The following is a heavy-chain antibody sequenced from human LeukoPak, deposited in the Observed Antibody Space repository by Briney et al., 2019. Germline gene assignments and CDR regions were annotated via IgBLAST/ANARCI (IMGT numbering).Heavy chain of an antibody. CDR1: DGSCIGYY. CDR2: INHSGST. Sequence: WETLSLTCDVYDGSCIGYYWSWLRQPPGKGLEWIGEINHSGSTNYNPSLKSRVTISVDTSKNQFSLKLSSVTAADTAVYYCARGRVVPAADYYYYGMDVWGKGTTVTVSS. CDR3: ARGRVVPAADYYYYGMDV. D-gene: IGHD2-2*01. J-gene: IGHJ6*04. V-gene: IGHV4-34*01.